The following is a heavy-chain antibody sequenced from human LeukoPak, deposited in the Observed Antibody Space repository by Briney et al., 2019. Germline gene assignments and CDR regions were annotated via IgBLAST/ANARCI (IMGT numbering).Heavy chain of an antibody. Sequence: AASAKVSCKASGYTFTGYYMHWARQAPGQGLEWMGWINPNSGGTNYAQKFQGRVTMTRDTSISTAYMELSRLRSDDTAVYYCAREFGIAARRRGSWFDPWGQGTLVTVSS. J-gene: IGHJ5*02. CDR1: GYTFTGYY. CDR2: INPNSGGT. CDR3: AREFGIAARRRGSWFDP. V-gene: IGHV1-2*02. D-gene: IGHD6-6*01.